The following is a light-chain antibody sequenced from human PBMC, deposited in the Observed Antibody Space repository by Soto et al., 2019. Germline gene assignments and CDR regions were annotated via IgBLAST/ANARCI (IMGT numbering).Light chain of an antibody. V-gene: IGLV2-14*01. Sequence: QSALTQPASVSGSPGQSITISCAGSSSDIGSYDYVCWFQQHPGKAPKLMIYDVTSRPSGVSNRFSGSKSGNTASLTISGLQADDEADYYCSSYTTTLTLGVVFGGGTKVTGL. CDR3: SSYTTTLTLGVV. CDR1: SSDIGSYDY. J-gene: IGLJ2*01. CDR2: DVT.